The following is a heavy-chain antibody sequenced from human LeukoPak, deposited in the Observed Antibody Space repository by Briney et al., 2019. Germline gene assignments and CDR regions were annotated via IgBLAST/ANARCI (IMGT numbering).Heavy chain of an antibody. V-gene: IGHV3-15*07. CDR2: IKSKTDGGTT. J-gene: IGHJ6*02. D-gene: IGHD3-10*01. CDR1: GFTFSNAW. CDR3: TTGRARYYYGMDV. Sequence: GGSLRLSCEASGFTFSNAWMNWVRQAPGKGLEWVGRIKSKTDGGTTDYAAPVKGRFTISRDDSKNTLYLQMNSLKTEDTAVYYCTTGRARYYYGMDVWGQGTTVTVSS.